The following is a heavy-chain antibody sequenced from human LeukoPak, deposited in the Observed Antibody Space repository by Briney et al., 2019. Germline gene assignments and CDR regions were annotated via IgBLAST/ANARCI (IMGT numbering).Heavy chain of an antibody. CDR2: IFYSGST. V-gene: IGHV4-39*06. D-gene: IGHD6-19*01. CDR3: ARVVALAGHYYYYMDV. Sequence: SETLSLTCSVSRGSISTDSYYWGWIRRPPGKGLEWIGTIFYSGSTYYNPSLKSRVTISIDTSKNQFPLKVRSLTAADTAVYYCARVVALAGHYYYYMDVWGKGTTVTVSS. CDR1: RGSISTDSYY. J-gene: IGHJ6*03.